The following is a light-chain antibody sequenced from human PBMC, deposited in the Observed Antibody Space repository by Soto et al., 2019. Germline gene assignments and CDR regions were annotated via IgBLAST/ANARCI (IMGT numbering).Light chain of an antibody. J-gene: IGKJ4*01. CDR3: QQYNSYSPLT. V-gene: IGKV1-5*01. CDR2: DAS. CDR1: QSVGTY. Sequence: DIQMTQSPSTLSASVGDSVTITCRASQSVGTYLAWYQQKSGKAPNLLIYDASSSPSGVPSRFAGSGSGTEFTLTINSLQPDDFATYYCQQYNSYSPLTFGGGTKVDI.